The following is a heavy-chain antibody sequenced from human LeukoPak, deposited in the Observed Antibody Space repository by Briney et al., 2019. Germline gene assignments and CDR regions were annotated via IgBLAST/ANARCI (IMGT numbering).Heavy chain of an antibody. Sequence: SETLSLTCTVSGGSISSGDYYWSWIRQPPGRGLEWIGYMYYSGSTNHNPSLKSRVTISVDTSKNQVSLKLSSVTAADTAVYYCARVHRGYEALDVWGQGTMVTVSS. J-gene: IGHJ3*01. D-gene: IGHD3-10*01. CDR1: GGSISSGDYY. CDR3: ARVHRGYEALDV. CDR2: MYYSGST. V-gene: IGHV4-61*08.